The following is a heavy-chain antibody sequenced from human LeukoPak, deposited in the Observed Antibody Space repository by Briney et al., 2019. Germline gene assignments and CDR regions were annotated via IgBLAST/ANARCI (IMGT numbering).Heavy chain of an antibody. V-gene: IGHV4-38-2*02. D-gene: IGHD2-2*01. CDR2: IYHSGST. CDR3: ARDLSLYQLRYNWFDP. J-gene: IGHJ5*02. Sequence: SETLSLTCTVSGYSISSGYYWGWIRQPPGKGLEWIGSIYHSGSTYYNPSLKSRVTISVDTSKNQFSLKLSSMTAADTAVYYCARDLSLYQLRYNWFDPWGQGILVTVSS. CDR1: GYSISSGYY.